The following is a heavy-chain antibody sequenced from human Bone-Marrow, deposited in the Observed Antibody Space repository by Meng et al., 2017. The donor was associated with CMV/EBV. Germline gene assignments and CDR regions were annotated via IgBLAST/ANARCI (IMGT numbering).Heavy chain of an antibody. CDR1: GFTFSSYA. CDR2: ISYDGSNK. CDR3: ARAAPTMVVVPAAHPDY. V-gene: IGHV3-30*04. J-gene: IGHJ4*02. D-gene: IGHD2-2*01. Sequence: GESLKISCAASGFTFSSYAMHWVRQAPGKGLEWVAVISYDGSNKYYADSVKGRFTISRDNSKNTLYLQMNSLRAEDTAVYYCARAAPTMVVVPAAHPDYWGQGNLVNFSS.